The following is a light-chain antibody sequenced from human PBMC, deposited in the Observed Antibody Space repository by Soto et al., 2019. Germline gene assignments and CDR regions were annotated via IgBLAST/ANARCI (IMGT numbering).Light chain of an antibody. V-gene: IGKV1-5*01. J-gene: IGKJ2*01. CDR1: QSINNK. CDR3: PQYYTYFRYT. CDR2: DGY. Sequence: DIQMTQSPSTLSASVGDRVTITCRASQSINNKLAWYQKKPGKVPKLLIYDGYTFEIGVPSRFSGSGSGTEFTLTTASLQTDDFANYYCPQYYTYFRYTFGHGTKLDIK.